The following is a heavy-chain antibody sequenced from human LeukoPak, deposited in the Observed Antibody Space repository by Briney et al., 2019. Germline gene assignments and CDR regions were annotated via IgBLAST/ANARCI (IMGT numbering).Heavy chain of an antibody. J-gene: IGHJ4*02. CDR3: ARDFDY. V-gene: IGHV3-30*19. Sequence: GGSLRLSCAASGFTFTTYTMHWVRQAPGKGLEWVAVISYDGSNKYYADSVKGRFTISRDNSKNTLYLQMNSLRAEDTAVYYCARDFDYWGQGTLVTVSS. CDR1: GFTFTTYT. CDR2: ISYDGSNK.